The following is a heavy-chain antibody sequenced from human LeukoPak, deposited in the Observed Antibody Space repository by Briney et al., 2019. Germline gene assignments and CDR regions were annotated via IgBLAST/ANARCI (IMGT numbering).Heavy chain of an antibody. D-gene: IGHD3-22*01. Sequence: SWVRQAPGKGLEWVSAISSSSSYIYYADSVKGRFTISRDNAKNSLYLQMNSLRAEDTAVYYCARDLREDYYDSSGYKSRADYWGQGTLVTVSS. J-gene: IGHJ4*02. V-gene: IGHV3-21*01. CDR2: ISSSSSYI. CDR3: ARDLREDYYDSSGYKSRADY.